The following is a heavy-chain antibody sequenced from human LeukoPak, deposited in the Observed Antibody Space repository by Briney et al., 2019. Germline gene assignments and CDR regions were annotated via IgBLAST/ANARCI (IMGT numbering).Heavy chain of an antibody. Sequence: GESLKISCKGSGYSITNYWIGWVRQIPGKGLEWMGIIYPADPDIRYSPSFQGQVTISADKSISTAYLQWSSLKASDTAMYYCARQEYCSGGSCYTWFDPWGQGTLVTVSS. V-gene: IGHV5-51*01. CDR2: IYPADPDI. CDR1: GYSITNYW. D-gene: IGHD2-15*01. J-gene: IGHJ5*02. CDR3: ARQEYCSGGSCYTWFDP.